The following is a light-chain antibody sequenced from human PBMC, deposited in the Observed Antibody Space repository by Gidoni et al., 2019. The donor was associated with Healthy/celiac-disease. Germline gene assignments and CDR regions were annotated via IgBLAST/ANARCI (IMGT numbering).Light chain of an antibody. J-gene: IGLJ2*01. CDR2: EVS. V-gene: IGLV2-8*01. Sequence: HSALTQPPSASGSPGRSVTISCTGTSSDVGGYNYVSCYQQHPGKAPKLMIYEVSKRPSGVPDRFSGSKSGNTASLTVSGLQAEDEADYYCSSYAGSNNLVFGGGTKLTVL. CDR3: SSYAGSNNLV. CDR1: SSDVGGYNY.